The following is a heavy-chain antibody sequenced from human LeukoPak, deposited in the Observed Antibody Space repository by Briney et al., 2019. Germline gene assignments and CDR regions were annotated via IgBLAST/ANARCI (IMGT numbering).Heavy chain of an antibody. CDR3: ARGDIVVVVAAEGFDY. J-gene: IGHJ4*02. CDR2: ISSSSSYI. D-gene: IGHD2-15*01. CDR1: GFTFSSYS. Sequence: GGSLRLSCAASGFTFSSYSMNWVRQAPGKGLEWVSSISSSSSYIYYADSVKGRFTISRDNAKNSLYLQMNSLRAEDTAVYYCARGDIVVVVAAEGFDYWGQGTLDTVSS. V-gene: IGHV3-21*01.